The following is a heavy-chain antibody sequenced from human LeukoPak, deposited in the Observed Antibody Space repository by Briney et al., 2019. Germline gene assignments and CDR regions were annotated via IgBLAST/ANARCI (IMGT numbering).Heavy chain of an antibody. V-gene: IGHV3-23*01. D-gene: IGHD2-15*01. Sequence: PGGSLRLSCAASGFTFSSYAMSWVRQAPGKGLEWVSAISGSGGSTYYADSVKGRFTIPRDNSKNTLYLQMNSLRAEDTAVYYCAKDLEMVAPLPFSYYYYMDVWGKGTTVTVSS. CDR1: GFTFSSYA. J-gene: IGHJ6*03. CDR3: AKDLEMVAPLPFSYYYYMDV. CDR2: ISGSGGST.